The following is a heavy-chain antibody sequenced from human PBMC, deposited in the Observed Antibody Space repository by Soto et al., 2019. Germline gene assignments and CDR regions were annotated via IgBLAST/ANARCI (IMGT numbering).Heavy chain of an antibody. D-gene: IGHD3-22*01. CDR2: ISGSGGNT. CDR3: AKDTGYYDSSGYDY. CDR1: GFTFSSYA. Sequence: EVQLLESGGGLVQPGGSLRLSCAASGFTFSSYAMSWVRQAPGKGLEWVSAISGSGGNTYYTDSVKGRFTISRDNSKNTLYLQMNSLRAEDTAVYYCAKDTGYYDSSGYDYWGQRTLVTVSS. V-gene: IGHV3-23*01. J-gene: IGHJ4*02.